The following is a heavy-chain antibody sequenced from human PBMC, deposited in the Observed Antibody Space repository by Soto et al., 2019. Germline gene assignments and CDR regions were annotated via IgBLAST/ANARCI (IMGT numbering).Heavy chain of an antibody. CDR3: ARDWSRYYDSSGLMSLY. CDR2: ISAHNGDT. CDR1: GYTFTSYG. D-gene: IGHD3-22*01. J-gene: IGHJ4*02. V-gene: IGHV1-18*01. Sequence: ASGNVCCKASGYTFTSYGISWVRQAPGQGLEWVGWISAHNGDTRYAQNLQGRITMTTDTFTNTAYMELTSLTSDDTAVYYCARDWSRYYDSSGLMSLYWGKGNLVSVSA.